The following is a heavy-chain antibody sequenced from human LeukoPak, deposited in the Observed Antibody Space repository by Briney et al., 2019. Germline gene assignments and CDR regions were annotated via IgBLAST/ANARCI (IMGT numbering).Heavy chain of an antibody. V-gene: IGHV3-7*01. Sequence: GGSLRLSCAPSGFTFSRYWMTWVRQTPEKGLEWVASIKDDGRQKYYVDSVKGRFTVSRDNAKNSAHLQMDSLRAEDTALYYCARDASRGFDTWGQGTLVTVSS. D-gene: IGHD5-24*01. CDR3: ARDASRGFDT. CDR1: GFTFSRYW. J-gene: IGHJ4*02. CDR2: IKDDGRQK.